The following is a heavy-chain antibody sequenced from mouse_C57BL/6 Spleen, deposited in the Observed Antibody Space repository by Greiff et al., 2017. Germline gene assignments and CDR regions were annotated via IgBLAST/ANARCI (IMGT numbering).Heavy chain of an antibody. CDR1: GFTFSSYA. Sequence: EVNVVESGGGLVKPGGSLKLSCAASGFTFSSYAMSWVRQTPEKRLEWVATISYGGSYTYYPDNVKGRFTISRDNAKNNLYLQMSLLKSEDTAMDYCASEDGYLDYWGQGTTLTVSS. V-gene: IGHV5-4*03. CDR2: ISYGGSYT. CDR3: ASEDGYLDY. J-gene: IGHJ2*01. D-gene: IGHD2-3*01.